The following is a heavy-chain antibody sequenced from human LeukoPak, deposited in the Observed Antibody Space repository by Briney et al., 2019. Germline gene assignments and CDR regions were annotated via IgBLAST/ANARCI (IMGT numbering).Heavy chain of an antibody. V-gene: IGHV6-1*01. Sequence: SQTLSLTCAISGDSVSSNSAAWSWIRQSPSRGLEWLGRTYYRSKWYNHYAVSVKSRITINPDTSKNQFSLKLSSVTAADTAVYYCARIGYSSSGGPDYWGQGTLVTVSS. CDR3: ARIGYSSSGGPDY. CDR2: TYYRSKWYN. D-gene: IGHD6-13*01. CDR1: GDSVSSNSAA. J-gene: IGHJ4*02.